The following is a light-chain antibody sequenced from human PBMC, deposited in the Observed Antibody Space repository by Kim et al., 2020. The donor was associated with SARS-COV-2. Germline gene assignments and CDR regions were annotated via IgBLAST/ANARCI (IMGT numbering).Light chain of an antibody. CDR2: GAS. J-gene: IGKJ5*01. Sequence: EIVMTQSPATLSVSPGERATHSCRASQSISSNLAWYQQKPGQAPRLLIYGASTRATDIPARFSGSGSGTEFTLTISSLQSEDFAVYYCQQYNNWPITFGQGTRVEIK. CDR1: QSISSN. V-gene: IGKV3-15*01. CDR3: QQYNNWPIT.